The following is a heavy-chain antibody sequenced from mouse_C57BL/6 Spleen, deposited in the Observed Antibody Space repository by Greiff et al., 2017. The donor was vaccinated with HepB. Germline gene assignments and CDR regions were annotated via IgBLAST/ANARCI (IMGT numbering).Heavy chain of an antibody. CDR1: GYTFTSYW. V-gene: IGHV1-69*01. J-gene: IGHJ4*01. Sequence: VQLQQPGAELVMPGASVKLSCKASGYTFTSYWMHWVKQRPGQGLEWIGEIDPSDSYTNYNQKFKGKSTLTVDKSSSTAYMQLSSLTSEDSAVYYCARRIPLYAMDYWGQGTSVTVSS. CDR3: ARRIPLYAMDY. CDR2: IDPSDSYT.